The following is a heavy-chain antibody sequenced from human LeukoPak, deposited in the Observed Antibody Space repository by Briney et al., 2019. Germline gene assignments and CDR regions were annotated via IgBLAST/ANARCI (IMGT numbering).Heavy chain of an antibody. D-gene: IGHD3-3*01. CDR2: ISYSAST. J-gene: IGHJ5*02. V-gene: IGHV4-39*07. CDR1: RGSICSSNYY. Sequence: SETLSLTCTVARGSICSSNYYWGSIRQPPGRGREWMGIISYSASTSYNPSLKSRVTISADTSKTQLSLKLSSVTAADTAVYYCARVTIFGVVTINWFDAGGQGTLVTVSS. CDR3: ARVTIFGVVTINWFDA.